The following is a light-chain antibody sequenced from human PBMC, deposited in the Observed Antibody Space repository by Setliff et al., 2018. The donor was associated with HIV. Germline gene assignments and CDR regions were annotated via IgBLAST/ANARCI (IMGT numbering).Light chain of an antibody. CDR2: SNN. CDR1: NSSIGSNT. J-gene: IGLJ3*02. Sequence: QSVLTQPPSASGTPGQRVTISCSGSNSSIGSNTVNWYQQLPGTAPKLLIYSNNQRPSGVPDRFSGSKSGTSASLAISGLQSEDEADCYCASWDDSLNGWVFGGGTQLTVL. CDR3: ASWDDSLNGWV. V-gene: IGLV1-44*01.